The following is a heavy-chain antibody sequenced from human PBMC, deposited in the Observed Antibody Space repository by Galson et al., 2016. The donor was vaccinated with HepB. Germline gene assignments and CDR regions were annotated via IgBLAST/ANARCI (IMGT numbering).Heavy chain of an antibody. CDR1: GFTFSNYA. D-gene: IGHD4-11*01. CDR3: AKESPYSNVRHCYLEN. J-gene: IGHJ4*01. V-gene: IGHV3-23*01. CDR2: ISGVSDRT. Sequence: SLRLSCAASGFTFSNYAMSWVRQAPGKGPEWVSAISGVSDRTYYAGSMKDRFIISRDDSRNMLFLQLNSLRAEDTAIYYCAKESPYSNVRHCYLENWGLGTLVTVSS.